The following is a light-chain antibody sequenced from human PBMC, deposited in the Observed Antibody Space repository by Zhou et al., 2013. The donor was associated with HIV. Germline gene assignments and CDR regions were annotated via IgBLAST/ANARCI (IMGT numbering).Light chain of an antibody. CDR3: QQYNTFST. CDR1: QGIRND. V-gene: IGKV1-17*01. CDR2: KAS. Sequence: DIQMTQSPSSLSASVGDRVTITCRASQGIRNDLGWYQQKPGKAPNLLIYKASTLESGVPSRFSANGSATEFTLTISSLQPDDVATYYCQQYNTFSTFGQGTRVEI. J-gene: IGKJ1*01.